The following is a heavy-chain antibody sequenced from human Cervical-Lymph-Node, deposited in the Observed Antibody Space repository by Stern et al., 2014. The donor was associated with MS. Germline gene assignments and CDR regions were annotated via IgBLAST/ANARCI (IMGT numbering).Heavy chain of an antibody. CDR3: AREGGNTAEYFQH. CDR2: IWYDGSNR. Sequence: QLVESGGGVVQPGRSPRLSCAASGFTFSSSGMHWVRQAPGKGLEWLAIIWYDGSNRYYADSVKGRFTISRDNSKNTLYLQMNSLRAEDTAVYYCAREGGNTAEYFQHWGQGTLVTVSS. V-gene: IGHV3-33*01. D-gene: IGHD4-23*01. CDR1: GFTFSSSG. J-gene: IGHJ1*01.